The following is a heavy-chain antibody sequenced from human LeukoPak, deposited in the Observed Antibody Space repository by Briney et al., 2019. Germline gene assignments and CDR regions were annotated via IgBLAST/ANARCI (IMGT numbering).Heavy chain of an antibody. Sequence: PGGSLRLSCSASGFTFSNYWMSWVRQAPGKGLEWVANIRQDGTEKYYVDSVKGRFTISRDNAKNSLYLQMNSLRAEDTAVYYCARDDGSGSYIDWFDPWGQGTLVTVSS. V-gene: IGHV3-7*01. J-gene: IGHJ5*02. CDR1: GFTFSNYW. CDR2: IRQDGTEK. D-gene: IGHD3-10*01. CDR3: ARDDGSGSYIDWFDP.